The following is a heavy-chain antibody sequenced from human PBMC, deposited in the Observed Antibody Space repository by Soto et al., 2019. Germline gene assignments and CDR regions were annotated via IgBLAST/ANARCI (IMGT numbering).Heavy chain of an antibody. CDR1: GGSIRTSSHY. V-gene: IGHV4-39*01. D-gene: IGHD5-18*01. J-gene: IGHJ4*02. CDR3: ASKHSYGGHFDY. Sequence: SETLSLTCTVSGGSIRTSSHYWGWIRQPPGKGLEWIGSIYYSGSTYYNPSLKSRVTISVDTSKNQFSLKLSSVTAADTAVYYCASKHSYGGHFDYWSQGTLVTVS. CDR2: IYYSGST.